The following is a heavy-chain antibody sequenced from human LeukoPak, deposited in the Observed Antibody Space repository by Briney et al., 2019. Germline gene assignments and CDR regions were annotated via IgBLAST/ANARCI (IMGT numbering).Heavy chain of an antibody. CDR3: ARDSDQYQLLSLDY. J-gene: IGHJ4*02. D-gene: IGHD2-2*01. CDR1: GFTFSSYW. CDR2: ISSSGSTI. Sequence: GGSLRLSCAASGFTFSSYWMHWVRHAPGKGLEWVSYISSSGSTIHYADSVKGRFTISRDNAKNSLYLQMNSLRAEDTAVYYCARDSDQYQLLSLDYWGQGTLVTVSS. V-gene: IGHV3-48*04.